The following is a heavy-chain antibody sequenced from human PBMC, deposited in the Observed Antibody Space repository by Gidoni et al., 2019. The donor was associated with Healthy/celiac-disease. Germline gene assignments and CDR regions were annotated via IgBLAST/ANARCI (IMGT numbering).Heavy chain of an antibody. J-gene: IGHJ6*02. V-gene: IGHV3-53*01. Sequence: WVSVIYSGGSTYYADSVKGRFTISRDNSKNTLYLQMNSLRAEDTAVYYCARGWDFPDYYGMDIWGQGTTVTVSS. D-gene: IGHD1-26*01. CDR3: ARGWDFPDYYGMDI. CDR2: IYSGGST.